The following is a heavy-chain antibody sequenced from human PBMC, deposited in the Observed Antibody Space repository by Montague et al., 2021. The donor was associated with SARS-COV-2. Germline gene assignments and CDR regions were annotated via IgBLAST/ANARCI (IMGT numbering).Heavy chain of an antibody. J-gene: IGHJ6*02. D-gene: IGHD2-2*01. CDR3: VRGKAEYIVVVPAVPLAYGMDV. CDR2: TYYRSKWYN. CDR1: GDSVSSNSAA. Sequence: CAISGDSVSSNSAARNWIRQSPSRGLEWLGRTYYRSKWYNDYAVSVKSRITINPDTSKNQFSLKLSSVTAADTAVYYCVRGKAEYIVVVPAVPLAYGMDVWGQGTTVTVSS. V-gene: IGHV6-1*01.